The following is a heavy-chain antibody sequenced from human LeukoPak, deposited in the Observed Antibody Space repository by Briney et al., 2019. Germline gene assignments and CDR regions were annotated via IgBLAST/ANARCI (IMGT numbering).Heavy chain of an antibody. CDR3: ARDCSGCDAFDI. CDR1: GFTFSSYA. Sequence: PGGSLRLSCAASGFTFSSYAMHWVRQAPGKGLEYVSAISSSGGSTYYANSVKGRFTISRDNSKNTLYLQMGSLRAEDMAVYYCARDCSGCDAFDIWGQGTMVTVSS. D-gene: IGHD6-19*01. J-gene: IGHJ3*02. V-gene: IGHV3-64*01. CDR2: ISSSGGST.